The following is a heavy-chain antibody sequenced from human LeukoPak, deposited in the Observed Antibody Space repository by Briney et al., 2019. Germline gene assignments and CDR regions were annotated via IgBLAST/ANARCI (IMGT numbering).Heavy chain of an antibody. CDR2: IYYSGST. D-gene: IGHD3-9*01. V-gene: IGHV4-59*01. J-gene: IGHJ5*02. CDR3: ARARRLLRYFDWLSPGWFDP. CDR1: GGSISSYY. Sequence: SETLSLTCTVSGGSISSYYWSWIRQPPGKGLEWIGYIYYSGSTNYNPSLKSRVTISVDTSKNQFSLKLSSVTAADTAVYYCARARRLLRYFDWLSPGWFDPWGQGTLVTVSS.